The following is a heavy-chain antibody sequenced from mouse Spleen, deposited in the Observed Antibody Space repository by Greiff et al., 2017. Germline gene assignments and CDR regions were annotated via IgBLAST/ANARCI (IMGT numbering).Heavy chain of an antibody. J-gene: IGHJ4*01. D-gene: IGHD2-4*01. Sequence: EVMLVESGGGLVQPGGSLRLSCATSGFTFTDYYMSWVRQPPGKALEWLGFIRNKANGYTTEYSASVKGRFTISRDNSQSILYLQMNTLRAEDSATYYCARDGRLRAMDYWGQGTSVTVSS. CDR1: GFTFTDYY. CDR2: IRNKANGYTT. CDR3: ARDGRLRAMDY. V-gene: IGHV7-3*02.